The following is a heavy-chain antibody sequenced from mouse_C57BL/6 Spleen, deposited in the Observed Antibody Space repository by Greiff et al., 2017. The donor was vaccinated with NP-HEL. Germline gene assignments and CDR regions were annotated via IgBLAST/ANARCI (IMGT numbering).Heavy chain of an antibody. D-gene: IGHD1-1*01. CDR3: ARLVITTVVADY. V-gene: IGHV5-6*01. Sequence: EVMLVESGGDLVKPGGSLKLSCAASGFTFSSYGLSWVRQTPDKRLEWVATISSGGSYTYYPDSVKGRFTISGDNAKNTLYLQMSSLKSEDTAMYYCARLVITTVVADYWGQGTTLTVSS. CDR2: ISSGGSYT. J-gene: IGHJ2*01. CDR1: GFTFSSYG.